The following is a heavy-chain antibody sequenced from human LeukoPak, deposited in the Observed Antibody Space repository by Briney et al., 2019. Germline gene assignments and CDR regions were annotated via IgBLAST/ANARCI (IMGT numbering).Heavy chain of an antibody. D-gene: IGHD3-22*01. Sequence: GGSLRLSCAASGFTFNIYVMSWVRQAPGKGLEWVSSISSKSDYTFYAGSVKGRFTISRDNSRNTLYLQMNSLRAEDTAIYYCAKDRPNYYESNGHYYRRDGDCWGQGTLVTVSS. V-gene: IGHV3-23*01. CDR3: AKDRPNYYESNGHYYRRDGDC. J-gene: IGHJ4*02. CDR2: ISSKSDYT. CDR1: GFTFNIYV.